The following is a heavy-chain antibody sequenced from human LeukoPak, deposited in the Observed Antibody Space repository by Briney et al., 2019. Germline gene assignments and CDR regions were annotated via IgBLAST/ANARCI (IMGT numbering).Heavy chain of an antibody. CDR1: GFTFSSYA. D-gene: IGHD5-24*01. V-gene: IGHV3-30*01. Sequence: PGGSPRLSCAASGFTFSSYAMHWVRQAPGKGLEWVAVISYDGSNKFYADSVKGRFTISRDNSKNTLYLQMNSLRAEDTAVYYCARDLRDSFDYWGQGTLVTVSS. CDR2: ISYDGSNK. CDR3: ARDLRDSFDY. J-gene: IGHJ4*02.